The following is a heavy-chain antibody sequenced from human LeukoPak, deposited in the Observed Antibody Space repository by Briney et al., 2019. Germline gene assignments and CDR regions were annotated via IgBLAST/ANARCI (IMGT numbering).Heavy chain of an antibody. CDR1: GFTFSSYW. Sequence: PGGSLRLSCAASGFTFSSYWMSWVRQAPGKGLEWVSNIKQDGSEKYYVDPVKGRFTISGANAKNSLYLQMRSLRAEDTAVYYCARGYCSSTSCYHFDYWGQGTLVTVSS. J-gene: IGHJ4*02. CDR2: IKQDGSEK. V-gene: IGHV3-7*04. CDR3: ARGYCSSTSCYHFDY. D-gene: IGHD2-2*01.